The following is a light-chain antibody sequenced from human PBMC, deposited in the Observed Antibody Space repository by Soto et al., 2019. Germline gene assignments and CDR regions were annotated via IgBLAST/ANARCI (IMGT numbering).Light chain of an antibody. CDR1: QRFSTW. V-gene: IGKV1-5*01. CDR3: QQYNSSPYT. J-gene: IGKJ2*01. Sequence: DIQMTQSPSTLSASVGDRVTITCRASQRFSTWLAWYQQKPGKAPRLLIYDASSLEGGVPSRFSGRGSGTEFTLTISGLQPDDFATYYCQQYNSSPYTFVQGTKLEIK. CDR2: DAS.